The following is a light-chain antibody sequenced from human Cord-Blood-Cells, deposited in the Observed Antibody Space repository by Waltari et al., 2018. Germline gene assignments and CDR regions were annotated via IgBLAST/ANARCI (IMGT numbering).Light chain of an antibody. Sequence: EIVLTHSPATLSLSPGERATLPCRASQSVSSYLAWYQQKPGQAPRLLIYDASNRATGIPARFSGSGSGTDFTLTISSLEPEDFAVYYCQQRSNWPWTFGQGTKVEIK. CDR1: QSVSSY. J-gene: IGKJ1*01. CDR2: DAS. CDR3: QQRSNWPWT. V-gene: IGKV3-11*01.